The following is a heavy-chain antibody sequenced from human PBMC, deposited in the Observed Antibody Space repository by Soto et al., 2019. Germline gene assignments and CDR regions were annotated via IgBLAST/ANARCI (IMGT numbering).Heavy chain of an antibody. CDR2: IPGSGGGT. V-gene: IGHV3-23*01. Sequence: GGSLRLSCAASGFTFSNYAMSWVRQAPGKGLEWVSVIPGSGGGTYYADSVKGRFTISRDDSRDTLYLQMNSLRAEDTAVYYCGKAYDSSGHYLRYFDYWGRGTLVTVSS. D-gene: IGHD3-22*01. CDR1: GFTFSNYA. CDR3: GKAYDSSGHYLRYFDY. J-gene: IGHJ4*02.